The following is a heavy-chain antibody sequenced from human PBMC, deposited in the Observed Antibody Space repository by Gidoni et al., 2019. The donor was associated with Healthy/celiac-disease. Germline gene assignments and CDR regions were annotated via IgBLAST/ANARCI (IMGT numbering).Heavy chain of an antibody. CDR1: GYSISSGYY. D-gene: IGHD6-13*01. J-gene: IGHJ5*02. CDR3: ARTPIAAAGIGGVFGSNWFDP. Sequence: QVHLQESGPGLVKPSETLSLTCAVSGYSISSGYYWGWIRQPPGKGLEWIGSIYHSGSTYYNPSLKSRVTISVDTSKNQFSLKLSSVTAADTAVYYCARTPIAAAGIGGVFGSNWFDPWGQGTLVTVSS. V-gene: IGHV4-38-2*01. CDR2: IYHSGST.